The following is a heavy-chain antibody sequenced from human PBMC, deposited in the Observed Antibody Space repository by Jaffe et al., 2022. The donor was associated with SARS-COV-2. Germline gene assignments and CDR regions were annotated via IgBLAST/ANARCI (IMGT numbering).Heavy chain of an antibody. CDR1: GFSLSTSGVG. CDR2: IYWNDDK. J-gene: IGHJ6*02. D-gene: IGHD3-10*01. CDR3: ARITMVRGGIPADYYYYGMDV. Sequence: QITLKESGPTLVKPTQTLTLTCTFSGFSLSTSGVGVGWIRQPPGKALEWLALIYWNDDKRYSPSLKSRLTITKDTSKNQVVLTMTNMDPVDTATYYCARITMVRGGIPADYYYYGMDVWGQGTTVTVSS. V-gene: IGHV2-5*01.